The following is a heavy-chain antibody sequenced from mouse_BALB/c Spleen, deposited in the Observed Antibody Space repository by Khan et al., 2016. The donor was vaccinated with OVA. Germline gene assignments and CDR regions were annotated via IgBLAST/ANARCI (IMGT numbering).Heavy chain of an antibody. CDR3: AREEALDHFNH. V-gene: IGHV1-76*01. CDR2: IYPGTDNS. J-gene: IGHJ2*01. Sequence: QVQLKQSGAELVRPGASVKLSCKTSGYIFTSYWIHWVKQRSGQGLEWIARIYPGTDNSYYNEKFKDKATLTADKSSSTAYMPLSSLKSEDSDVYFCAREEALDHFNHGGQGTTLTVAS. CDR1: GYIFTSYW. D-gene: IGHD3-2*02.